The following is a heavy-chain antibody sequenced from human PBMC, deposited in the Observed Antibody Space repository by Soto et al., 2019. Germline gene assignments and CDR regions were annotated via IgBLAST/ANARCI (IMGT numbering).Heavy chain of an antibody. D-gene: IGHD4-4*01. Sequence: SVKVSCKASGGTFSSYAISWVRQAPGQGLEWMGGIILIFGTANYAQKFQGRVTITADESTSTAYMELSSLRSEDTAVYYCALKGYSNYVYYGMDVWGQGTTVTVSS. V-gene: IGHV1-69*13. CDR2: IILIFGTA. J-gene: IGHJ6*02. CDR3: ALKGYSNYVYYGMDV. CDR1: GGTFSSYA.